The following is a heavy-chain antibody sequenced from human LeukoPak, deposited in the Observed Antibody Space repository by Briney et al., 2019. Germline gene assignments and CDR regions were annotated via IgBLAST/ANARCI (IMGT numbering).Heavy chain of an antibody. CDR3: ARDSHGYYFDY. V-gene: IGHV1-69*13. J-gene: IGHJ4*02. CDR1: GGSFSSYA. CDR2: IIPIFGTA. Sequence: AASVKVSCKASGGSFSSYAISWVRQAPGQGLEWMGGIIPIFGTANYAQKFQGRVTITADESTSTAYMELSSLRSEDTAVYYCARDSHGYYFDYWGQGTLVTVSS.